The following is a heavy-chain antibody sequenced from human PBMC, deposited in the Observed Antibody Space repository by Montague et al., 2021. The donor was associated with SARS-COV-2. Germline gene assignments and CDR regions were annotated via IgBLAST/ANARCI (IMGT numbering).Heavy chain of an antibody. CDR1: GFSLTTSGAG. D-gene: IGHD3-10*01. Sequence: PALVKPTQTLTLTCTFSGFSLTTSGAGVGWIRQPPGKALEWLALIYWGDDKRYSPSLKSRLTITKDTSKKQVVLTLTNMDPVDTATYYCARGDLVASDLFHYSGKGTLVTVAS. J-gene: IGHJ4*02. CDR2: IYWGDDK. CDR3: ARGDLVASDLFHY. V-gene: IGHV2-5*02.